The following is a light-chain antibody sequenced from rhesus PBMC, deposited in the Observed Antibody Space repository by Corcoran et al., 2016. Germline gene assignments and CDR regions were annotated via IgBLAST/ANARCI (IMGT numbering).Light chain of an antibody. J-gene: IGKJ4*01. Sequence: DIVMTQSPATLSLSPGERATLSCRASQSVNYNLAWYQQKPGQAPRLLLFDASNRATGVPDRFIANGSGTDFTLTISSLDPEDVGVYYGQQESNWPVTFGGGTKVDI. CDR2: DAS. CDR3: QQESNWPVT. CDR1: QSVNYN. V-gene: IGKV3-35*01.